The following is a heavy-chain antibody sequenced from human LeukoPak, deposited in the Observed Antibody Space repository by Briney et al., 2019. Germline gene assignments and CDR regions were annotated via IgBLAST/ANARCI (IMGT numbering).Heavy chain of an antibody. Sequence: GGTLRLSCAASGFTFSSYGMSWVRQAPGKGLEWVAFIRYDGSNKYYADSVKGRFTISRDNSKNTLYLQMNSLRAEDTAVYYCAKDGRWAYYYDSSGYSRVDYWGQGTLVTVSS. V-gene: IGHV3-30*02. CDR1: GFTFSSYG. D-gene: IGHD3-22*01. CDR3: AKDGRWAYYYDSSGYSRVDY. J-gene: IGHJ4*02. CDR2: IRYDGSNK.